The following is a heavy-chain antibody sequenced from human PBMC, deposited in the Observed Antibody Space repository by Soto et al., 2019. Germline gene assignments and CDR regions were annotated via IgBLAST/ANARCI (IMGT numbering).Heavy chain of an antibody. CDR2: IYHDGFT. CDR1: GGSVSSGNYY. V-gene: IGHV4-61*01. D-gene: IGHD2-2*01. CDR3: ARTDRYQLSSFSDY. J-gene: IGHJ4*02. Sequence: SETLSLTCSVSGGSVSSGNYYWTWIRQPPGKGLEWIGYIYHDGFTNYNPSLKSRVTISVDTSKNQFSLRLPSVTAADTAVYYCARTDRYQLSSFSDYWGQGTQVTVSS.